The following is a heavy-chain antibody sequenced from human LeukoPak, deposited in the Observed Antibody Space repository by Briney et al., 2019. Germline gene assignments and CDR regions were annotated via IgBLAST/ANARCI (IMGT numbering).Heavy chain of an antibody. D-gene: IGHD3-10*01. CDR1: GGTFSSYA. CDR2: IIPIFGTA. Sequence: ASVKVSCKAPGGTFSSYAISWVRQAPGQGLEWMGRIIPIFGTANYAQKFQGRVTITTDESTSTAYMELSSLRSEDTAVYYCAREVNYGSGSFPYYYYYMDVWGKGTTVTVSS. V-gene: IGHV1-69*05. CDR3: AREVNYGSGSFPYYYYYMDV. J-gene: IGHJ6*03.